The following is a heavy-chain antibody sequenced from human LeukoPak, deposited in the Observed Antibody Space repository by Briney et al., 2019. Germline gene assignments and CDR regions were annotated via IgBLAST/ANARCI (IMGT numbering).Heavy chain of an antibody. CDR1: GYTFTGYY. D-gene: IGHD3-22*01. V-gene: IGHV1-2*06. Sequence: ASVKVSCKASGYTFTGYYTHWVRQAPGQGLEWMGRINPNSGGTNYAQKFQGRVTMTRDTSISTAYMELSRLRSDDTAVYYCARERDKKYYYDSSGYYVLFYWGQGTLVTVSS. CDR3: ARERDKKYYYDSSGYYVLFY. J-gene: IGHJ4*02. CDR2: INPNSGGT.